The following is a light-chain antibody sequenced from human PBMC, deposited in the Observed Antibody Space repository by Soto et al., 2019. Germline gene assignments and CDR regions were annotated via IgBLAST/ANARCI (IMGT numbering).Light chain of an antibody. V-gene: IGLV2-14*03. CDR3: SSFTRSNSYL. Sequence: QSALTQPASVSGSPGQSITISCTGTSSDVGAYNYVSWYQQHPGKVPKLMIYDVSDRPSGVSNRFSGSKPGNTASLTISGLQAEDEADYYCSSFTRSNSYLFGTGTKLTVL. CDR1: SSDVGAYNY. J-gene: IGLJ1*01. CDR2: DVS.